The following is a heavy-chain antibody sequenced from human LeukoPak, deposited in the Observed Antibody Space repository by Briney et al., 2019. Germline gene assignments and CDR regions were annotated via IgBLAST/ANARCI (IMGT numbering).Heavy chain of an antibody. V-gene: IGHV7-4-1*02. CDR2: IHPSTGNP. D-gene: IGHD3-10*01. J-gene: IGHJ4*02. CDR1: GYTFTNYA. Sequence: ASVKVSCKASGYTFTNYAMNWVRQAPGQGLEWMGWIHPSTGNPTYAQGFTGRFAFSLDTSVSTAYLQISSLKAEDTAVYYCARDRVLLWFGESYYFDYWGQGTLVTVSS. CDR3: ARDRVLLWFGESYYFDY.